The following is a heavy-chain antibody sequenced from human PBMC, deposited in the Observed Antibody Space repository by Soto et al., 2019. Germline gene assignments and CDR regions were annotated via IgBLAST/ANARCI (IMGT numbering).Heavy chain of an antibody. Sequence: QVQLVQSGAEVKKPGASVKVSCKASGYTFTSYYVYWVRQAPGQGLEWMGVINPSGDTTNYAQKFQGRVSMTRDTSTSTVHMELSSLRSEDTAVYFCVRGATTIWGSFDYWDQGTLVTVSS. V-gene: IGHV1-46*01. CDR1: GYTFTSYY. J-gene: IGHJ4*02. CDR3: VRGATTIWGSFDY. D-gene: IGHD3-16*01. CDR2: INPSGDTT.